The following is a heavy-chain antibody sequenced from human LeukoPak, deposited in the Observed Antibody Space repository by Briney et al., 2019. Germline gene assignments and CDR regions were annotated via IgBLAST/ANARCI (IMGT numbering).Heavy chain of an antibody. CDR1: GITFSNYA. J-gene: IGHJ4*02. CDR2: ISGSGGST. D-gene: IGHD1-26*01. Sequence: GGSLRLSCVASGITFSNYAVSWVRQAPEKGLEWVSAISGSGGSTYYADSVKGRFTISGDNSKNTLYLQMNSLRAEDTAVYYCAKGELKYLPDYWGQGTLVTVSS. CDR3: AKGELKYLPDY. V-gene: IGHV3-23*01.